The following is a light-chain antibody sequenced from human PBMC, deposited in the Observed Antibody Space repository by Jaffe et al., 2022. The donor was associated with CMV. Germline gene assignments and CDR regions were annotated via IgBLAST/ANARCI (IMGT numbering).Light chain of an antibody. CDR1: NIGTKS. J-gene: IGLJ2*01. Sequence: SFVLTQPPSVSVAPGETAKITCGGDNIGTKSVHWYKQIPGQAPVLVIYYDGDRPSGIPERFSGSNSGDTATLTISRVEAGDEADYYCQVWDTTSDHLFGGGTKLAVL. CDR3: QVWDTTSDHL. CDR2: YDG. V-gene: IGLV3-21*04.